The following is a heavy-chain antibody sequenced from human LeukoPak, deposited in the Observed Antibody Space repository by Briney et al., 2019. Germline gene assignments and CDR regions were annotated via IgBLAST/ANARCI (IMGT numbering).Heavy chain of an antibody. CDR1: GGSISSTSYY. V-gene: IGHV4-39*07. CDR3: AETNTPDWFDP. CDR2: IYHSGET. D-gene: IGHD2-8*01. J-gene: IGHJ5*02. Sequence: SETLSLTCRVSGGSISSTSYYWGWIRQPPGKGLEWIASIYHSGETFYNPSLESRVAISVDTSNSEVFLDLHSATAADTAMYYCAETNTPDWFDPWGRGTLVTVSS.